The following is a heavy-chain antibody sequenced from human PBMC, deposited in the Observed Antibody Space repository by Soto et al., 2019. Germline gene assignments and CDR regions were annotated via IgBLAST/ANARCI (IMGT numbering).Heavy chain of an antibody. CDR2: LYSTNVA. V-gene: IGHV3-53*01. J-gene: IGHJ4*02. CDR1: EFPVTTNY. Sequence: PGGSLRLSCAASEFPVTTNYLTWVRQAPGKGLEWVSLLYSTNVAHYADSVRGRFTISRDISKNMFYLXXXXXXXEDTAVYYCGRNPFGVSSDGVVVWGQGTLVTVSS. CDR3: GRNPFGVSSDGVVV. D-gene: IGHD3-3*01.